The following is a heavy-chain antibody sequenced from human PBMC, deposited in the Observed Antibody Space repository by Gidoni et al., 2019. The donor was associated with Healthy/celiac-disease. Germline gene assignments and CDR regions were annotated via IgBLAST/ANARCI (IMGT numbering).Heavy chain of an antibody. CDR1: GFTVSSYA. D-gene: IGHD3-10*01. CDR3: AKDQTYILGFGELTPFDY. J-gene: IGHJ4*02. Sequence: EVQLLESGGGLVQPGGSLRLSCAASGFTVSSYAMSWVRQAPGKGLEWVSAISGSGGSTYYADSVKGRFTISRDNSKNTLYLQMNSLRAEDTAVYYCAKDQTYILGFGELTPFDYWGQGTLVTVSS. V-gene: IGHV3-23*01. CDR2: ISGSGGST.